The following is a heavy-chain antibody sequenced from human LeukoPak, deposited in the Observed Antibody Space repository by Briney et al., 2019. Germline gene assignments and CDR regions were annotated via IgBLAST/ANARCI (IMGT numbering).Heavy chain of an antibody. J-gene: IGHJ3*02. CDR1: GYSISSGYY. Sequence: SETLSLTCTVSGYSISSGYYWRWIRQPPGKGLEWIGYIYYNGSTNYNPSLKSRVTISVDTSRDQFSLKLSSVTAADTAVYYCARGGYKFASDIWGQGTMVTVSS. D-gene: IGHD2-2*02. CDR2: IYYNGST. CDR3: ARGGYKFASDI. V-gene: IGHV4-61*01.